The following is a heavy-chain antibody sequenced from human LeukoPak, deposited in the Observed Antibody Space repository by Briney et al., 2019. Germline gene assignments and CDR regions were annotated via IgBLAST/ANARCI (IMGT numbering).Heavy chain of an antibody. J-gene: IGHJ4*02. D-gene: IGHD6-19*01. CDR2: IKQDGSEK. CDR1: GFTFSNYW. Sequence: GGSLRLSCAASGFTFSNYWMSRVRQAPGKGLEWVANIKQDGSEKYYVDSVKGRFTISRDNAKNSLYLQVNSLRAEDTAVYYCARERGWYSSGWYSRIDYWGQGTLVTVSS. CDR3: ARERGWYSSGWYSRIDY. V-gene: IGHV3-7*03.